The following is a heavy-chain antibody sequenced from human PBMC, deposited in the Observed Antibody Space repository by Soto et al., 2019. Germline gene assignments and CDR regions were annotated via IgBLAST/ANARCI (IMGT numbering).Heavy chain of an antibody. D-gene: IGHD1-7*01. CDR3: VRRVSGNYDY. Sequence: EVQLAESRGGMVQPGGSLRLSCVASGFTFSSYEMHWVRQAPGKGLEYVSSISSNGGTTYYGNSVKGRFTISRDNSKNTLYLQMGSLRAEDMAVYYCVRRVSGNYDYWGQGTLVTVSS. V-gene: IGHV3-64*01. CDR2: ISSNGGTT. J-gene: IGHJ4*02. CDR1: GFTFSSYE.